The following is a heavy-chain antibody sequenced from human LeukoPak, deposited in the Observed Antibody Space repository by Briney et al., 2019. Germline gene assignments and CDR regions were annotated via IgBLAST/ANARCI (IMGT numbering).Heavy chain of an antibody. CDR1: GVSISSGDYY. Sequence: SETLSLTCTVSGVSISSGDYYWSWIRQPPGKGLEWIGYIYYSGSTYYNPSLKSRVTISVDTSKNQFSLKLSSVTAADTAVYYCAREMRVCTSISCPSYYFDYWGQGTLVTVSS. CDR2: IYYSGST. CDR3: AREMRVCTSISCPSYYFDY. V-gene: IGHV4-30-4*01. J-gene: IGHJ4*02. D-gene: IGHD2-2*01.